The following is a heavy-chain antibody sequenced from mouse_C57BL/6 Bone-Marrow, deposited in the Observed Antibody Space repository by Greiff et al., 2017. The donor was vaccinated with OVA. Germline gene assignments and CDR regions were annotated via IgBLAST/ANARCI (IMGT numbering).Heavy chain of an antibody. CDR3: ARSDYDYDPAWFAY. V-gene: IGHV1-81*01. CDR1: GYTFTSYG. J-gene: IGHJ3*01. Sequence: QVQLKQSGAELARPGASVKLSCKASGYTFTSYGISWVKQRTGQGLEWIGEIYPRSGNTYYNEKFKGKATLTAAKSSSTAYMELRSLTSEDSAVYFCARSDYDYDPAWFAYWGQGTLVTVSA. D-gene: IGHD2-4*01. CDR2: IYPRSGNT.